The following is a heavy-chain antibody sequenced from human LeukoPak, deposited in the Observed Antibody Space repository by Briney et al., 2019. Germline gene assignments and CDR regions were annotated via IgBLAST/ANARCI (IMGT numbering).Heavy chain of an antibody. D-gene: IGHD6-6*01. V-gene: IGHV3-7*01. Sequence: GGSLRFSCAASGFTFSSYWMSWVRQAPGKGLEWVANIKQDGSEKYYVDSVSGRFTISRDNAKNSLYLQMNSLRAEDTAVYYCARDSFRGQLAPMDVWGKGTTVTVSS. J-gene: IGHJ6*04. CDR2: IKQDGSEK. CDR3: ARDSFRGQLAPMDV. CDR1: GFTFSSYW.